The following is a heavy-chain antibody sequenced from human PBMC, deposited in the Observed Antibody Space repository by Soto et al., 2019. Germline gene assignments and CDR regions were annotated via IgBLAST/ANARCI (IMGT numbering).Heavy chain of an antibody. D-gene: IGHD3-22*01. V-gene: IGHV3-23*01. J-gene: IGHJ4*02. Sequence: EVQLLESGGGLVQPGGSLRLSCAASGFTFRIYGMSWVRQAPGKGLEWVSAISGSGDNTDYADSVKGRFTIFRDNSKNTLYLQMNSLRAGDTDVYYCAKYPIIGVAPKRLAYWGQGTLVTVSS. CDR2: ISGSGDNT. CDR3: AKYPIIGVAPKRLAY. CDR1: GFTFRIYG.